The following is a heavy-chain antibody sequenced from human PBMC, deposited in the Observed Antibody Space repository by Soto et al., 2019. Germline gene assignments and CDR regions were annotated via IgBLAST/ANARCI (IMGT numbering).Heavy chain of an antibody. D-gene: IGHD5-18*01. CDR2: IYYSGST. CDR3: ARGVARYSYAVIGAFDI. V-gene: IGHV4-61*01. CDR1: GSSVSSGSYY. Sequence: SETLSLTCTVSGSSVSSGSYYWSWIRQPPGKGLEWIGYIYYSGSTNYNPSLKSRVTISVDTSKNQFSLKLSSVTAADTAVYYCARGVARYSYAVIGAFDIWGQGTMVTVSS. J-gene: IGHJ3*02.